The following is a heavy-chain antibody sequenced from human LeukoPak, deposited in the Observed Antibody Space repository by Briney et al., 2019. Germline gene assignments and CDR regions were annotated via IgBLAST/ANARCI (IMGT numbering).Heavy chain of an antibody. J-gene: IGHJ3*02. CDR2: IYYNGST. CDR3: ARPAAAAGTSAFAI. D-gene: IGHD6-13*01. Sequence: SETLSLTCTISGGSISSYYWSWIRQPPGKGLEWIGYIYYNGSTNYNPSLKGRVTISVDTSKNQFPLKLRYVTAADTAVYYCARPAAAAGTSAFAIWGQGTMVTVSS. CDR1: GGSISSYY. V-gene: IGHV4-59*01.